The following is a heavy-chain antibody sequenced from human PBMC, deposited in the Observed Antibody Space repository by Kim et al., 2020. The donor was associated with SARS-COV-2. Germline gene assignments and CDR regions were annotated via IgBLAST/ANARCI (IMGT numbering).Heavy chain of an antibody. D-gene: IGHD3-22*01. CDR1: SASFSENY. CDR3: VSKRADSSGSIDS. V-gene: IGHV4-59*03. J-gene: IGHJ4*02. CDR2: IHHTGTT. Sequence: SETLSLTCSVASASFSENYWSWIRQPPGRGLEWIGYIHHTGTTNYNPSLKSRVAISVDASKNQFSLNLNSMTTADTAVYYCVSKRADSSGSIDSWGQG.